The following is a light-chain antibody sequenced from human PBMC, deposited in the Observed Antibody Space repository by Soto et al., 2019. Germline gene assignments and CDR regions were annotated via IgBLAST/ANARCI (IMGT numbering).Light chain of an antibody. V-gene: IGLV1-44*01. J-gene: IGLJ3*02. Sequence: QSVLTQPPSASGTPGQRVSISCSGNSSNFGSNTVNWYHQLPGTAPTLLIKSNNQRPSGIPDRFSGSKSGTSASLAISGLQSEDEADYYCATWDDSLNGWVFGGGTKLTVL. CDR2: SNN. CDR3: ATWDDSLNGWV. CDR1: SSNFGSNT.